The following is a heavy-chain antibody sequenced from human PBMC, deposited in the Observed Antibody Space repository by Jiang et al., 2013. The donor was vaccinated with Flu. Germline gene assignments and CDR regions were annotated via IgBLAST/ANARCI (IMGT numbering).Heavy chain of an antibody. V-gene: IGHV4-34*01. CDR2: IYESGTS. CDR3: ARGRAYVDV. Sequence: RLLKPSETLSLTCDVSSGSFEYYWWFWIRQPPGMRLQWLGEIYESGTSNYNPSFKSRVTFSIDASKNQFSLTLRSVTAADTAVYYCARGRAYVDVWGPGTTVVVSS. D-gene: IGHD3-10*01. CDR1: SGSFEYYW. J-gene: IGHJ6*02.